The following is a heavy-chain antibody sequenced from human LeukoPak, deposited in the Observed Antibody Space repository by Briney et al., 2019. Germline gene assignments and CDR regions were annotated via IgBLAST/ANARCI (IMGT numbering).Heavy chain of an antibody. D-gene: IGHD3-10*01. CDR1: GYSFTSYW. CDR3: TRTVLFTMDDAFDI. Sequence: GESPKISCKGSGYSFTSYWIGWVRQMPGKGLEWMGIIYPGDSDTRYSPSFQGQVTISADKSISTAYLQWSSLKASDTAMYYCTRTVLFTMDDAFDIWGQGTMVAVSS. V-gene: IGHV5-51*01. CDR2: IYPGDSDT. J-gene: IGHJ3*02.